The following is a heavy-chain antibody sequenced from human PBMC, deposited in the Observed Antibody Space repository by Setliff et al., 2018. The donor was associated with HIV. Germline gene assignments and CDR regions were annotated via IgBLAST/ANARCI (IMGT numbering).Heavy chain of an antibody. CDR1: GYTFTTYG. J-gene: IGHJ6*03. CDR2: ISTYNGNT. Sequence: ASVKVSCKASGYTFTTYGITWVRQAPGQGPEWMGWISTYNGNTNYAQKFQGRVTMTAVTSTSTAYMELRSLRSDDTAVYYCARLSIPAYYYMDVWGKGTTVTVSS. D-gene: IGHD2-21*01. CDR3: ARLSIPAYYYMDV. V-gene: IGHV1-18*01.